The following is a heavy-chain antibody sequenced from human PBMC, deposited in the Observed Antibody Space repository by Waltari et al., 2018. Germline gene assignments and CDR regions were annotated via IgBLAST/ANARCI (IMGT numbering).Heavy chain of an antibody. CDR1: GGSFSGYY. J-gene: IGHJ4*02. D-gene: IGHD6-13*01. CDR2: ISGSGGST. V-gene: IGHV3-23*01. CDR3: AKDGGAAAGDEFDY. Sequence: VQLQQWGAGLLKPSETLSLTCAVYGGSFSGYYWSWIRQPPGKGLEWVSAISGSGGSTYYADSVKGRFTISRDNSKNTLYLQMNSLRAEDTAVYYCAKDGGAAAGDEFDYWGQGTLVTVSS.